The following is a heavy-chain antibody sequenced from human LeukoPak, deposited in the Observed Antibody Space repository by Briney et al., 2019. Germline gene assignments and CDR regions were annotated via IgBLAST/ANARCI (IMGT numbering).Heavy chain of an antibody. CDR3: ARFSVAAAGTGWFGP. CDR1: GVSISSYY. Sequence: SETLSLTCTVSGVSISSYYWSWIRQPPGKGLELIGYIYYSGSTNYNPSLKSRVTISVDTSKNRLSLKLSSVTAADTAVYYCARFSVAAAGTGWFGPWGQGTLVTVSA. CDR2: IYYSGST. J-gene: IGHJ5*02. D-gene: IGHD6-13*01. V-gene: IGHV4-59*01.